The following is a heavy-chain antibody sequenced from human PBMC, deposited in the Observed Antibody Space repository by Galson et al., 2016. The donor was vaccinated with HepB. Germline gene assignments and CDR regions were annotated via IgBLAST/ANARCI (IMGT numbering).Heavy chain of an antibody. CDR1: GGTYNSQP. D-gene: IGHD3-10*01. V-gene: IGHV1-69*06. CDR2: SKPLGGTK. CDR3: ATNAGRRGIFFHY. J-gene: IGHJ4*02. Sequence: SGKGTCKASGGTYNSQPTSGGRKEQGKGREWRAESKPLGGTKNNAQNLQGRLSSAADRSTSTVYMELSGLTSDDTAVYYCATNAGRRGIFFHYWGQGTLVTVSS.